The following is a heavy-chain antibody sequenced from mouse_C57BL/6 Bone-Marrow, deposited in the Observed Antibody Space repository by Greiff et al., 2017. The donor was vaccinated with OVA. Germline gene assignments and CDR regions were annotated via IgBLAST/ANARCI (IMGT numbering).Heavy chain of an antibody. CDR2: IWGGGST. V-gene: IGHV2-9*01. D-gene: IGHD2-4*01. Sequence: QVQLKESGPGLVAPSQSLSITCTVSGFSLTSYGVDWVRQPPGKGLEWLGVIWGGGSTNYNSALMSRLSISKDNSKSQVFLKMNSLQTDDTAMYYCASIYYDYDGLDHYYAMDYWGQGTLVTVSS. CDR3: ASIYYDYDGLDHYYAMDY. J-gene: IGHJ4*01. CDR1: GFSLTSYG.